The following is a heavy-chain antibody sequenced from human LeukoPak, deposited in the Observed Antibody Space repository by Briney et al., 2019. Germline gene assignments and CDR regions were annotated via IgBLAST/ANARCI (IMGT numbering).Heavy chain of an antibody. Sequence: SGGSLRLSCAASGFTVSSNYMSWVRQAPGKGLEWVSVIYSGGSTYYADSVKGRFTISRDNSKNTLYLQMNSLRAEDTAVYYCASGGRGYYYYMDVWGKGTTVTVSS. D-gene: IGHD2-15*01. CDR3: ASGGRGYYYYMDV. V-gene: IGHV3-53*01. CDR2: IYSGGST. J-gene: IGHJ6*03. CDR1: GFTVSSNY.